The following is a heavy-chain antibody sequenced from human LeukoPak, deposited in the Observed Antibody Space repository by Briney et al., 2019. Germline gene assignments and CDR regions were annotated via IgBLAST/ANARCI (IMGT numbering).Heavy chain of an antibody. Sequence: PSETLSLTCTVSNGSVYNVAYYWGWIRQPPGKGLEWIGNVYYTGNTYYNPSLESRVTISLDTSKNQFSLKLNSVTAADTAVYYCTSDPQGAYLYYNLNVWGKGTTVTVSP. J-gene: IGHJ6*04. D-gene: IGHD5-24*01. V-gene: IGHV4-39*07. CDR2: VYYTGNT. CDR1: NGSVYNVAYY. CDR3: TSDPQGAYLYYNLNV.